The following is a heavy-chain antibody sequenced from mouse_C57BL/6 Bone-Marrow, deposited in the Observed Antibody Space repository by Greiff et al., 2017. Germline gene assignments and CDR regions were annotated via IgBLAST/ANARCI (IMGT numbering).Heavy chain of an antibody. D-gene: IGHD4-1*01. CDR3: ARAKANWENNALDY. Sequence: EVQLQQSGPELVKPGASVKISCKASGYTFTDYYMNWVKQSHGKSLEWIGDINPNNGGTSYNQKFKGKATLTVDKSSSTAYMELRSLTSEDSAVXYYARAKANWENNALDYWGQGTTVTVSS. CDR1: GYTFTDYY. CDR2: INPNNGGT. J-gene: IGHJ4*01. V-gene: IGHV1-26*01.